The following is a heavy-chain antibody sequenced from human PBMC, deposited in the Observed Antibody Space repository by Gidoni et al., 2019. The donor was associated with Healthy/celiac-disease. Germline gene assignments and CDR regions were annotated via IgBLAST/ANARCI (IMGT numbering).Heavy chain of an antibody. Sequence: QVQLVESGGGVVQPGWSLRLSCAASGFSFSSYGMHWVRPAPGKGLAWVAVIWYDGSNKYYADSVKGRFTISRDNSKNTLYLQMNSLRAEDTAVYYCAREGSGGDYGLDYWGQGTLVTVSS. J-gene: IGHJ4*02. CDR2: IWYDGSNK. CDR1: GFSFSSYG. CDR3: AREGSGGDYGLDY. D-gene: IGHD4-17*01. V-gene: IGHV3-33*01.